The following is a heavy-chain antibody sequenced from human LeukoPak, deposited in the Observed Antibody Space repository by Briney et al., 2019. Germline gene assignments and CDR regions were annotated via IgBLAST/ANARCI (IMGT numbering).Heavy chain of an antibody. CDR2: ISSSSSYI. Sequence: GGSLRLSCAASGFTFSSYSMNWVRQAPGKGLEWVSSISSSSSYIYYADSVKGRFTISRDNAKNSLYLRMNSLRAEDTAVYYCARSEVLTGWFDPWGQGTLVTVSS. CDR1: GFTFSSYS. J-gene: IGHJ5*02. CDR3: ARSEVLTGWFDP. D-gene: IGHD2-8*01. V-gene: IGHV3-21*01.